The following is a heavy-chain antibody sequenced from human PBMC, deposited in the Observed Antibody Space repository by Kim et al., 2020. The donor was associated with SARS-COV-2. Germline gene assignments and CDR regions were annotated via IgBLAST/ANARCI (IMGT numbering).Heavy chain of an antibody. D-gene: IGHD3-10*01. CDR1: GFTFSSYA. Sequence: GGSLRLSCAASGFTFSSYAMSWVRQAPGKGLEWVSAISGSGGSTYYADSVKGRFTISRDNSKNTLYLQMNSLRAEDTAVYYCAKEAVRLLWFGELLSHYYYGMDVWAKGPRSPSP. CDR3: AKEAVRLLWFGELLSHYYYGMDV. J-gene: IGHJ6*02. CDR2: ISGSGGST. V-gene: IGHV3-23*01.